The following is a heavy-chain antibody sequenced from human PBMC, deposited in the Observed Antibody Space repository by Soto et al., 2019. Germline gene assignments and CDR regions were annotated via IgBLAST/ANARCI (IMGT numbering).Heavy chain of an antibody. CDR2: IIPIFGTA. CDR1: GGTFSSYA. J-gene: IGHJ6*02. CDR3: ARGCGGDCSSRRGYYYYGMDV. Sequence: QVQLVQSGAEVKKPGSSVKVSCKASGGTFSSYAISWVRQAPGQGLEWMGGIIPIFGTANYAQKFQGRVTITADDSTGTAYMELSSLRSEDTAVYYCARGCGGDCSSRRGYYYYGMDVWGQGTTVTVSS. D-gene: IGHD2-21*02. V-gene: IGHV1-69*12.